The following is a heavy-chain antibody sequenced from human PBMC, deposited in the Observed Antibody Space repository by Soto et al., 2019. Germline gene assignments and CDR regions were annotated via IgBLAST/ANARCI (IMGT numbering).Heavy chain of an antibody. CDR1: GFTVSSNY. Sequence: GGSLRLSCAASGFTVSSNYMSWVRQAPGKGLEWVSVIYSGGSTYYADSVKGRFTISRDDSKNTLYLQMNSLRAEDTAVYYCARDANQLFDAFDIWGQGTMVTVSS. CDR2: IYSGGST. J-gene: IGHJ3*02. D-gene: IGHD2-15*01. CDR3: ARDANQLFDAFDI. V-gene: IGHV3-53*01.